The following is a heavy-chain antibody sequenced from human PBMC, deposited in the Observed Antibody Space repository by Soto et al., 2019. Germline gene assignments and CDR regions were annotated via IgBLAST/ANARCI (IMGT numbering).Heavy chain of an antibody. Sequence: ELQLLESGGGLVQPGGSLRLSCVASGFTFSSHVMNWVRQAPGTGLEWVSSVGGSGGTYYADSARGRFTISRDNSQNTVNLQMNSLKAEDTAVYYCTKGWLDGWGQGTTVSVSS. CDR3: TKGWLDG. CDR1: GFTFSSHV. V-gene: IGHV3-23*01. CDR2: VGGSGGT. D-gene: IGHD2-15*01. J-gene: IGHJ6*02.